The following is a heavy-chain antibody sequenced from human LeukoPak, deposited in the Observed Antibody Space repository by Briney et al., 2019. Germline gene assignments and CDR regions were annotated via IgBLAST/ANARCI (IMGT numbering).Heavy chain of an antibody. Sequence: GGSLRLSCAASGFSFSDYYVIWIRQAPGRGLEYVSYISSHGSSIHYADSVKGRFTISRDNANNSLFLQMNSLRAEDTAVYYCARGAIAAAQSPYFDYWGQGTLVTVSS. CDR3: ARGAIAAAQSPYFDY. CDR2: ISSHGSSI. J-gene: IGHJ4*02. D-gene: IGHD6-13*01. V-gene: IGHV3-11*01. CDR1: GFSFSDYY.